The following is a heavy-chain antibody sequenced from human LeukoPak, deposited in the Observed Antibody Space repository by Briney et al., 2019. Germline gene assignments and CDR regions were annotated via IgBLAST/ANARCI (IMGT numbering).Heavy chain of an antibody. CDR1: GYSFTNYW. D-gene: IGHD3-22*01. J-gene: IGHJ4*02. CDR2: IYPGDSDT. CDR3: ASPYYYDSSGLPPGY. Sequence: GESLKISCKGSGYSFTNYWIGWVRQMPGKGLEWMGIIYPGDSDTRYSPSFQGQVTISADKSISTAYLQWSSLKASDTAMYYCASPYYYDSSGLPPGYWGQGTLVTVSS. V-gene: IGHV5-51*01.